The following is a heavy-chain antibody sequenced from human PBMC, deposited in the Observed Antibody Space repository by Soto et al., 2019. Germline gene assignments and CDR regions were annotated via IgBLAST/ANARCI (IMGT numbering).Heavy chain of an antibody. V-gene: IGHV4-59*07. CDR1: GGSISSYY. CDR3: ASLTYYDSSGYYYPGNWFDP. CDR2: IYHSGST. D-gene: IGHD3-22*01. J-gene: IGHJ5*02. Sequence: SDTLSLACTVSGGSISSYYWSWIRQPPGKGLEWIGYIYHSGSTNYNPSLKSRVTISVDTSKNQFSLKLSSVTAADTAVYYCASLTYYDSSGYYYPGNWFDPWGQGTLVTVSS.